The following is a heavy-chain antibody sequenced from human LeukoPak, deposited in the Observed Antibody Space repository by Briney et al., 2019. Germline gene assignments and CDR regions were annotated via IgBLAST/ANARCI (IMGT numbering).Heavy chain of an antibody. Sequence: GASVKVSCKASGYTFTGYYMHWVRQAPGQGLEWMGWINTNTGNPTYAQGFTGRFVFSLDTSVSTAYLQISSLKAEDTAVYYCARDIQQWLDNWFDPWGQGTLVTVSS. CDR3: ARDIQQWLDNWFDP. D-gene: IGHD6-19*01. J-gene: IGHJ5*02. CDR2: INTNTGNP. V-gene: IGHV7-4-1*02. CDR1: GYTFTGYY.